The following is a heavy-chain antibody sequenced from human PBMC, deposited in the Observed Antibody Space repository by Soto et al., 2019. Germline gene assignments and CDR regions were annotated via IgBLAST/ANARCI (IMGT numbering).Heavy chain of an antibody. CDR3: AKLLGGVTEAIDYFDY. V-gene: IGHV4-39*01. CDR2: IYYSGST. J-gene: IGHJ4*02. CDR1: GGSMSSRRYY. D-gene: IGHD2-15*01. Sequence: SETLSLTCTVSGGSMSSRRYYWGWIRQPPGQGLEWIGSIYYSGSTYYNPSLKSRITMSVDTSKNQFSLKLSSVTAADTAVYYCAKLLGGVTEAIDYFDYWGQGTLVTVSS.